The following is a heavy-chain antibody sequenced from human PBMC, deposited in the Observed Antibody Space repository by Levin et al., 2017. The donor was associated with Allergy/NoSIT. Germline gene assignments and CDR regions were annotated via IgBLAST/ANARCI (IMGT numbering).Heavy chain of an antibody. CDR2: ISNDGSYK. J-gene: IGHJ3*02. CDR1: GFTFSSYG. D-gene: IGHD1-7*01. Sequence: GGSLRFSCAASGFTFSSYGMHWVRQAPGKGLEWVAVISNDGSYKSYEDSVKGRFTISRDNSKNTLDLQMNSLTPEDTAVYYCAKKEGSELWAFDIWGQGAMVAVSS. CDR3: AKKEGSELWAFDI. V-gene: IGHV3-30*18.